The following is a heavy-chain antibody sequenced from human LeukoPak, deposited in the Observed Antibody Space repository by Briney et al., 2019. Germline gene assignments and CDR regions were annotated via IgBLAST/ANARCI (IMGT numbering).Heavy chain of an antibody. J-gene: IGHJ4*02. Sequence: GGSLRLSCAASGFTFSSYAMHWVRQAPGKGLEWLAVISYDGSNKYYADSVKGRFTISRDNSKNTLYLQMNSLRAEDTAVYYCARGAGYSYGADYWGQGTLVTVSS. V-gene: IGHV3-30*04. CDR3: ARGAGYSYGADY. D-gene: IGHD5-18*01. CDR1: GFTFSSYA. CDR2: ISYDGSNK.